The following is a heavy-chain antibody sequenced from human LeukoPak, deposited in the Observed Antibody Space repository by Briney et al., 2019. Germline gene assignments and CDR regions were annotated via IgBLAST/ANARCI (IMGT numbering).Heavy chain of an antibody. CDR3: AREGLRYYYDSSGYYAFDY. CDR1: GFTFSSYS. J-gene: IGHJ4*02. D-gene: IGHD3-22*01. CDR2: ISSSSSYI. Sequence: GGSLRLSCAASGFTFSSYSMNWVRQAPGKGPEWVSSISSSSSYIYYADSVKGRFTISRDNAKNSLYLQMNSLRAEDTAVYYCAREGLRYYYDSSGYYAFDYWGQGTLVTVSS. V-gene: IGHV3-21*01.